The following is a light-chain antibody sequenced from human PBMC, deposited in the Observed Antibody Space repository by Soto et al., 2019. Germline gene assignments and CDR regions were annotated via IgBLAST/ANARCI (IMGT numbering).Light chain of an antibody. Sequence: IQMTQSPASLSASVGDTATITCRASQGISNYLAWYQQKPGKVPKLLIYDASSLESGVPSRFSGSGSGTEFTLTISSLQPEDFATYYCQQANSFPITFGQGTRLEIK. CDR2: DAS. CDR3: QQANSFPIT. CDR1: QGISNY. J-gene: IGKJ5*01. V-gene: IGKV1-13*02.